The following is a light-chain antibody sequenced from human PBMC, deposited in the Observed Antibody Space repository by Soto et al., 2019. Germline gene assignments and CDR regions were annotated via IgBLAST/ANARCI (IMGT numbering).Light chain of an antibody. J-gene: IGLJ2*01. CDR1: SSDIGGYKY. Sequence: QSALTQPRSVSGSPGQSVTISCTGTSSDIGGYKYVSWYQQHPGKAPKLIICDVSQRPSGVPDRFSGSKSGNTASLTISGLQAEDEADYYCCSYAGSYTLLFGGGTKLNVL. V-gene: IGLV2-11*01. CDR2: DVS. CDR3: CSYAGSYTLL.